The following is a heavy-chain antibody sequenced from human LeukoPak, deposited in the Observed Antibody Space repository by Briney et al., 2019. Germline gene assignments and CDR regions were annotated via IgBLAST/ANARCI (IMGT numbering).Heavy chain of an antibody. J-gene: IGHJ5*02. CDR1: GYRFTSYG. D-gene: IGHD2-15*01. CDR3: AREGYCSGGTCYSTMNWFDP. V-gene: IGHV1-18*01. Sequence: GASVKVSCKASGYRFTSYGITWVRQAPGQGLEWMGWIGAYNGNTNYAQKLQGRVTLTTDTSTSTAYMELRSLRSDDTAVYYCAREGYCSGGTCYSTMNWFDPWGQGTLVTVSS. CDR2: IGAYNGNT.